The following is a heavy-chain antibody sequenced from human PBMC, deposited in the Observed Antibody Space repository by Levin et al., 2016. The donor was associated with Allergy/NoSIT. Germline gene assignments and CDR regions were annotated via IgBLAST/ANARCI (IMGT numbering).Heavy chain of an antibody. CDR2: IDWDDDK. Sequence: WIRQPPGKALEWLALIDWDDDKYYSTSLKTRLTISKDTSKNQVVLTMTNMDPVDTATYYCARIPLDYYYGMDVWGQGTTVTVSS. J-gene: IGHJ6*02. V-gene: IGHV2-70*01. CDR3: ARIPLDYYYGMDV.